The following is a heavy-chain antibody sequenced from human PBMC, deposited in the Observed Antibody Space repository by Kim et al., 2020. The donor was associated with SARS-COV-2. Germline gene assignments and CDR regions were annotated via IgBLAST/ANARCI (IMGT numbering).Heavy chain of an antibody. Sequence: YSADSVEGRFTISRDNSKNSLYLQMNSLRAEDTALYYCAKGGLTTYYFDYWGQGTLVTVSS. D-gene: IGHD4-17*01. V-gene: IGHV3-43D*03. J-gene: IGHJ4*02. CDR3: AKGGLTTYYFDY.